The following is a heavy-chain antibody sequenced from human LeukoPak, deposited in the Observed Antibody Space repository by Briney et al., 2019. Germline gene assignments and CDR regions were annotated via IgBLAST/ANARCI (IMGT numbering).Heavy chain of an antibody. CDR3: ARAPVTTCRGAFCYPFDY. CDR2: ISSSSSDI. D-gene: IGHD2-15*01. V-gene: IGHV3-21*04. Sequence: GSPRLSPAASGFTLSSYSMNWVREAPGKGLDWGSSISSSSSDIYYADSAKGRFTIHRDRPKNTLYLQMTSLRAVDAAVYYCARAPVTTCRGAFCYPFDYWGQGTLVTVSS. CDR1: GFTLSSYS. J-gene: IGHJ4*02.